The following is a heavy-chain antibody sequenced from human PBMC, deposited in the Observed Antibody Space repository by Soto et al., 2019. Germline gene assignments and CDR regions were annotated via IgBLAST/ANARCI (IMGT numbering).Heavy chain of an antibody. CDR3: ARLSNYYDSSGYTLPYFDY. D-gene: IGHD3-22*01. V-gene: IGHV4-39*01. J-gene: IGHJ4*02. CDR2: IYYSGST. CDR1: GGSISSSSYY. Sequence: SDTLSLTCTVSGGSISSSSYYWGWIRQPPGKGLEWIGSIYYSGSTYYNPSLKSRVTISVDTSKNQFSLKLSSVTAADTAVYYCARLSNYYDSSGYTLPYFDYWGQGTLVTVSS.